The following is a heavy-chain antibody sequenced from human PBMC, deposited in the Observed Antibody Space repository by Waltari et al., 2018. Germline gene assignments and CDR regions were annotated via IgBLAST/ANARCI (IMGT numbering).Heavy chain of an antibody. CDR3: ARGWGGHVDY. Sequence: EVQLVESGGGLVQPGGSLRLSCAASGFTFSTYWMHWVRQAPGKGLVWVTRSNSDGSGTNYADSVRGRFTISRDNAKKTLYLQMNSLRVEDTAMYYCARGWGGHVDYWGQGTLVTVSS. CDR2: SNSDGSGT. V-gene: IGHV3-74*02. D-gene: IGHD3-16*01. J-gene: IGHJ4*02. CDR1: GFTFSTYW.